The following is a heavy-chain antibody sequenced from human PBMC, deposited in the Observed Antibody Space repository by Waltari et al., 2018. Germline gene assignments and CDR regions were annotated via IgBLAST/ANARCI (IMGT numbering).Heavy chain of an antibody. V-gene: IGHV4-38-2*02. CDR2: IYHCGST. CDR3: ARETIRGAFDI. CDR1: FYSFSSGYY. D-gene: IGHD1-7*01. J-gene: IGHJ3*02. Sequence: QVQLQASGPGLVKPSETLSLTCTVSFYSFSSGYYWGWIRQLSGNGLEWIGSIYHCGSTYNNPSLKSRVTISVDTSKNQFALKLCSGTAADTAVYYCARETIRGAFDIWGQGTMVTVSS.